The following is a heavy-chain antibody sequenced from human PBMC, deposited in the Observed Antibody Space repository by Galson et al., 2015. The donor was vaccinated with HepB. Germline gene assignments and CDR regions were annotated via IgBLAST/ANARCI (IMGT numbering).Heavy chain of an antibody. CDR2: IYHSGST. Sequence: ETLSLTCTVSGYSISSGYYWGWIRQPPGKGLEWIGSIYHSGSTYYNPSLKSRVTISVDTSKNQFSLKLSSVTAADTAVYYCARRRSYGPIDYWGQGTLVTVSS. CDR1: GYSISSGYY. J-gene: IGHJ4*02. V-gene: IGHV4-38-2*02. D-gene: IGHD5-18*01. CDR3: ARRRSYGPIDY.